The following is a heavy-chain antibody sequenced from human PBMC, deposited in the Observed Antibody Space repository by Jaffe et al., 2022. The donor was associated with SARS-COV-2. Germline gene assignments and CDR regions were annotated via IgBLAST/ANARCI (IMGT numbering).Heavy chain of an antibody. D-gene: IGHD6-13*01. J-gene: IGHJ2*01. CDR3: ARVGPLSNSWSWYFDL. V-gene: IGHV3-64*07. Sequence: EVQLMESGGGLVQPGGSQRLSCEASGFTFSTHVMHWVRQAPGKGLEFVSAISSDGDKTYYAESVKGRFTISRDNSKNTLHLQMGSLRPEDMAVYYCARVGPLSNSWSWYFDLWGRGTLVTVSS. CDR2: ISSDGDKT. CDR1: GFTFSTHV.